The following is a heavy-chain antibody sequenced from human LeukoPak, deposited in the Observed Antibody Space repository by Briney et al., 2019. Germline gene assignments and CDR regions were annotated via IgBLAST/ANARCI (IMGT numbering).Heavy chain of an antibody. CDR2: ISGSGGSA. D-gene: IGHD5-24*01. CDR1: GFTFSSYA. Sequence: GGSLRLSCAASGFTFSSYAMSWVRQAPGKGLEWVSAISGSGGSAYYADSVKGRFTISRDNSKNTLYLQMNSLRAEDTAVYYCARVRPRVAAIPMDVWGQGTTVTVSS. V-gene: IGHV3-23*01. J-gene: IGHJ6*02. CDR3: ARVRPRVAAIPMDV.